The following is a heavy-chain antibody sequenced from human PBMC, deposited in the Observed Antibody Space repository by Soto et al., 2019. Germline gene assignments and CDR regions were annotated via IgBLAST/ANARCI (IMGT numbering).Heavy chain of an antibody. CDR3: ATYYDSSGYRFDY. D-gene: IGHD3-22*01. CDR1: GVSISSSNW. V-gene: IGHV4-4*02. CDR2: ILHSGST. J-gene: IGHJ4*02. Sequence: SETLSLTCAVSGVSISSSNWWSWLRQPPGKGLEWIGEILHSGSTNYNPSLKSRVSMSVDKSKNQFSLNLSSVTAADTAEYYCATYYDSSGYRFDYWGQGTLVTVSS.